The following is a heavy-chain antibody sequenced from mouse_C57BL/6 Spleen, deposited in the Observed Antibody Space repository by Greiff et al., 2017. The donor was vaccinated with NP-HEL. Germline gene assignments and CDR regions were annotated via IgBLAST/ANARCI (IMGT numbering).Heavy chain of an antibody. V-gene: IGHV1-69*01. D-gene: IGHD1-1*01. J-gene: IGHJ3*01. CDR3: ARSPDYYGSTWFAY. CDR1: GYTFTSYW. Sequence: QVQLQQPGAELVMPGASVKLSCKASGYTFTSYWMHWVKQRPGQGLEWIGEIGPSDSYTYYNQKFKGKSTLTVDKSSSTDYMQLSSLTSEDSAVDYCARSPDYYGSTWFAYWGQGSLVTVSA. CDR2: IGPSDSYT.